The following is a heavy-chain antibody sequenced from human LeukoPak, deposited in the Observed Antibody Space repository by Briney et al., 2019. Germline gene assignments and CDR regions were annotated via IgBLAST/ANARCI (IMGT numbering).Heavy chain of an antibody. Sequence: GGSLRLSCAASGFTFSSYSMNWVRQAPGKGLEWASYISSSSSTIYYADSVKGRFTISRDNAKNSLYLQMNSLRAEDTALYYCAKDFNWDFDAFDIWGQGTMVTVSS. J-gene: IGHJ3*02. V-gene: IGHV3-48*04. CDR1: GFTFSSYS. D-gene: IGHD7-27*01. CDR3: AKDFNWDFDAFDI. CDR2: ISSSSSTI.